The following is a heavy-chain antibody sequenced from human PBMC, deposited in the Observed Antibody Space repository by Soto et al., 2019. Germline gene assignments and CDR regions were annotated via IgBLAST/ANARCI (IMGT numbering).Heavy chain of an antibody. J-gene: IGHJ4*02. CDR1: GGSFSGYF. D-gene: IGHD1-1*01. V-gene: IGHV4-34*01. CDR3: VRGPYNYNSRYFDY. Sequence: SETLSITCTVSGGSFSGYFWTWIRQPPGKGLEWLAEINHSGITNYNPSVESRVSMSVDTSKNQFSLRLYSVTAADTAVYYCVRGPYNYNSRYFDYWGQGTLVTSPQ. CDR2: INHSGIT.